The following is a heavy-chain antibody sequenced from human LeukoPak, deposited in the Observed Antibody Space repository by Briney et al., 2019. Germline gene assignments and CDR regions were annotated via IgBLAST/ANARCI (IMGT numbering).Heavy chain of an antibody. CDR1: GITVSNYG. D-gene: IGHD3-22*01. CDR3: AKRGVVIRVILVGFHKEAYYFDS. Sequence: GGSLRLSCAVSGITVSNYGMSWVRQAPGKGLEWVAGISGSGGGTNYADSVKGRVTISRDNFKNTLYLQMNSLRAEDTAVYFCAKRGVVIRVILVGFHKEAYYFDSWGQGALVTVSS. J-gene: IGHJ4*02. V-gene: IGHV3-23*01. CDR2: ISGSGGGT.